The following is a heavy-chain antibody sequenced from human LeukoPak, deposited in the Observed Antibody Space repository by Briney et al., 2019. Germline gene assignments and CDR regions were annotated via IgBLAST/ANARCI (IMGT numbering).Heavy chain of an antibody. CDR2: IRSKANNYAT. CDR3: ARDSSSEGPLDY. V-gene: IGHV3-73*01. Sequence: GGSLRLSCAASGFTFSASAVHWVRQASGKGLEWIGRIRSKANNYATAYAGSLKGRFTVFRDDSKNTAYLQMNSLKTEDSAVYFCARDSSSEGPLDYWGQGTLVAVSS. J-gene: IGHJ4*02. CDR1: GFTFSASA. D-gene: IGHD6-6*01.